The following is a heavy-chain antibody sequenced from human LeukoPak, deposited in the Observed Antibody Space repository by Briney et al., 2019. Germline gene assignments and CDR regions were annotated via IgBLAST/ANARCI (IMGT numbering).Heavy chain of an antibody. CDR1: GYTFASYA. J-gene: IGHJ3*02. D-gene: IGHD3-22*01. CDR2: ISAYNGNT. Sequence: GASVTVSCKASGYTFASYAFSWVRQAPGQGLEWMGSISAYNGNTNYAQKFQGRVTMTTDKSTSTAYMQLWSLRSDDTAVYYCARDLDSSGYYRSDAFDIWGQGTMVTVSS. V-gene: IGHV1-18*01. CDR3: ARDLDSSGYYRSDAFDI.